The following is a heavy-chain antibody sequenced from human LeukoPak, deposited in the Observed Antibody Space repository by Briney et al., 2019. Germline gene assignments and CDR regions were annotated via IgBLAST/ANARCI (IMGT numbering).Heavy chain of an antibody. CDR2: ISGSGAST. CDR3: AKDGGLWVSAHWGDS. Sequence: GGSLRLSCVASGFTFSIYAMSWVRQAPGKGLEWVSAISGSGASTNYADSVKDRFTISRDNSKNTLFLQMNSLRAEDTAVYYCAKDGGLWVSAHWGDSWGRGTLVTVSS. D-gene: IGHD7-27*01. V-gene: IGHV3-23*01. CDR1: GFTFSIYA. J-gene: IGHJ4*02.